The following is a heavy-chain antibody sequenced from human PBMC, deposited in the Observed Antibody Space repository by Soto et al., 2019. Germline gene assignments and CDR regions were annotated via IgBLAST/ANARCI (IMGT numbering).Heavy chain of an antibody. CDR1: GFTFSNAW. Sequence: GGSLRLSCAASGFTFSNAWMSWVRQAPGKGLEWVGRIKSKTDGGTTDYAAPVKGRFTISRDDSKNTLYLQMSSLKTEDTAVYYCTTGPERRYCSGGSCYSNYYGMDVWGQGTTVTVSS. J-gene: IGHJ6*02. CDR2: IKSKTDGGTT. D-gene: IGHD2-15*01. CDR3: TTGPERRYCSGGSCYSNYYGMDV. V-gene: IGHV3-15*01.